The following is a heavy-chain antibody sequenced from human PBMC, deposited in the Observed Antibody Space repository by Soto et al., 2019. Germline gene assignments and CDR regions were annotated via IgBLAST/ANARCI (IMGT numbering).Heavy chain of an antibody. CDR1: GDSISSYY. D-gene: IGHD3-10*01. CDR3: ARGTIPYYYYGMDV. V-gene: IGHV4-59*01. Sequence: KSSETLSLTCTVSGDSISSYYWTWIRQPPGEGLEWIWYIYDSGRTYYNPSLKSRVTISVDTSKNQFSLRLSSVSAADTAVYYCARGTIPYYYYGMDVWGQGTTVTVSS. J-gene: IGHJ6*02. CDR2: IYDSGRT.